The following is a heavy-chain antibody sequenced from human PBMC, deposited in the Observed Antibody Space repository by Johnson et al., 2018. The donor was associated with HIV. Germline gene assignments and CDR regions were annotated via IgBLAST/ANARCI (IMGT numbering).Heavy chain of an antibody. CDR2: IKEDGSEK. CDR1: GFSFSNYW. J-gene: IGHJ3*02. D-gene: IGHD3-3*01. V-gene: IGHV3-7*01. CDR3: ARDPLAYDNFWSGSLHAFDI. Sequence: MQLVESGGGSVQPGGFLRLSCAASGFSFSNYWMSWVRQAPGKGLEWVANIKEDGSEKKYVDSVKGRFTISRDNAKNSLYLQMNSLRGEDTAVYYCARDPLAYDNFWSGSLHAFDIWGQGTMVTVSS.